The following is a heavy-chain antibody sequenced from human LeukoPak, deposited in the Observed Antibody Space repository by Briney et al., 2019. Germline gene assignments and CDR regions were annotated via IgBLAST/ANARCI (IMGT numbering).Heavy chain of an antibody. Sequence: PSETLSLTCAVYGGSFSGYYWGWIRQPPGKGLEWIGSTYYSGSTYYNPSLKSRVTMSVDTSKNQFSLKLSSVTAADTAVYYCARSYPPGIDGDAFDIWGQGTMVTVSS. CDR1: GGSFSGYY. CDR3: ARSYPPGIDGDAFDI. CDR2: TYYSGST. D-gene: IGHD6-13*01. J-gene: IGHJ3*02. V-gene: IGHV4-34*01.